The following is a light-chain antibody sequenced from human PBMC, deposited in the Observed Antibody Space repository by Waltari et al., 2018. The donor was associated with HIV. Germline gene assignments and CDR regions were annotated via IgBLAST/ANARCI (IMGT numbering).Light chain of an antibody. CDR2: RNN. V-gene: IGLV1-47*01. Sequence: QSVLTHPPRASGTPGQRVPISCSGRRSDLGSYCVYWFQQLPGTAPKLLIYRNNQRPSGVPDRFSGSKSGTSASLAISGLRSEDEADYYCATWDDNLSGVVFGGGTKLTVL. CDR3: ATWDDNLSGVV. J-gene: IGLJ2*01. CDR1: RSDLGSYC.